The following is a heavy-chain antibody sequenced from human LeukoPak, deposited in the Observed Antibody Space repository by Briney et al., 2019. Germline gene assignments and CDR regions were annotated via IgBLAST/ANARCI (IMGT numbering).Heavy chain of an antibody. CDR2: INHSGST. V-gene: IGHV4-34*01. J-gene: IGHJ4*02. D-gene: IGHD4-11*01. CDR1: GVSFSGYY. Sequence: SETLSLTCAVYGVSFSGYYWSWIRQPPGKGLEWIGEINHSGSTNYNPSLKSRVTISVDTSKNQFSLKLSSVTAADTAVYYCARGHYSIPYFDYWGQGTLVTVSS. CDR3: ARGHYSIPYFDY.